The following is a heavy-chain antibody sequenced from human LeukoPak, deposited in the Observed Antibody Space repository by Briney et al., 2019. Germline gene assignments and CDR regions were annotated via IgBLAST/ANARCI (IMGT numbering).Heavy chain of an antibody. CDR2: INPNSGGT. D-gene: IGHD1-26*01. CDR3: ARDREPANWFDP. V-gene: IGHV1-2*02. Sequence: ASVKVSCKASGYTFTGYYMHWVRQAPGQGRKWMGWINPNSGGTNYAQKFQGRVTMTRDTSISTAYMELSRLRSDDTAVYYCARDREPANWFDPWGQGTLVTVSS. CDR1: GYTFTGYY. J-gene: IGHJ5*02.